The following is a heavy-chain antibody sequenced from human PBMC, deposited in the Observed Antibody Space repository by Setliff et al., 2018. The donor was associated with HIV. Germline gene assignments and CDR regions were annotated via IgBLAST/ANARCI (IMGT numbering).Heavy chain of an antibody. J-gene: IGHJ6*03. CDR1: GFTFSSYG. CDR3: VKARVDGDYYYYYYMDV. D-gene: IGHD4-17*01. Sequence: PGGSLRLSCAASGFTFSSYGMHWVRQAPGKGLEWVASIRYDGSNKYYAESVKGRFTISRDNSKNTLYLQMNSLRAEDTAVYYCVKARVDGDYYYYYYMDVWGKGTTVTVSS. V-gene: IGHV3-30*02. CDR2: IRYDGSNK.